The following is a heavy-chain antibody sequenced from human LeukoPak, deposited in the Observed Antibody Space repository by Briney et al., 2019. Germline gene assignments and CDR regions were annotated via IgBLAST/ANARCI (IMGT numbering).Heavy chain of an antibody. V-gene: IGHV3-21*01. CDR2: ISSSSSYI. J-gene: IGHJ4*02. Sequence: GGSLRLSCAASGFTFSSYSMNWVRQAPGKGLEWVSSISSSSSYIYYADPVKGRFTISRDNAKNSLYLQMNSLRAEDTAVYYCARDSSGYDNRFDYWGQGTLVTVSS. CDR1: GFTFSSYS. D-gene: IGHD5-12*01. CDR3: ARDSSGYDNRFDY.